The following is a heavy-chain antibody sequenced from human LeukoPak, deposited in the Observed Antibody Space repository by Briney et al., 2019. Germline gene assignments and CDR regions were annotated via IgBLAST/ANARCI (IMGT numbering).Heavy chain of an antibody. Sequence: GGSLRLSCAASGFTFSSYSMNWVRQAPGKGLEWVSSISSSSSYIYYADSVKGRFTISRDNAKNSLYLQTNSLRAEDTAVYYCARGIAAAGTVGTWGQGTLVTVSS. V-gene: IGHV3-21*01. CDR1: GFTFSSYS. CDR3: ARGIAAAGTVGT. D-gene: IGHD6-13*01. J-gene: IGHJ5*02. CDR2: ISSSSSYI.